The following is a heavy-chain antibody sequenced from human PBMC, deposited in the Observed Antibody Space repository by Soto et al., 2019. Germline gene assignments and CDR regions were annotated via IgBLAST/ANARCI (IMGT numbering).Heavy chain of an antibody. V-gene: IGHV2-70*11. Sequence: SGTTLVNPTQTLTLTCTFSGFSLSTSGMCVSWIRQPPGKALEWLARIDWDDDKYYSTSLKTRLTVSKDTSKNQVVLTMTNMDPVYTATYYCARTKRYTVTTYDYYDYIDVLGKGTTVTVSS. J-gene: IGHJ6*03. CDR1: GFSLSTSGMC. D-gene: IGHD4-17*01. CDR2: IDWDDDK. CDR3: ARTKRYTVTTYDYYDYIDV.